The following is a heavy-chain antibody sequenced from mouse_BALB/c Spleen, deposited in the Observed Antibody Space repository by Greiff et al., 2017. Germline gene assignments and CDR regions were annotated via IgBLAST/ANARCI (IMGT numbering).Heavy chain of an antibody. CDR1: GFTFSSYA. CDR3: ARGYYYGSSSLALDY. CDR2: ISSGGST. V-gene: IGHV5-6-5*01. Sequence: DVKLVESGGGLVKPGGSLKLSCAASGFTFSSYAMSWVRQTPEKRLEWVASISSGGSTYYPDSVKGRFTISRDNARNILYLQMSSLRSEDTAMYYCARGYYYGSSSLALDYWGQGTSVTVSS. D-gene: IGHD1-1*01. J-gene: IGHJ4*01.